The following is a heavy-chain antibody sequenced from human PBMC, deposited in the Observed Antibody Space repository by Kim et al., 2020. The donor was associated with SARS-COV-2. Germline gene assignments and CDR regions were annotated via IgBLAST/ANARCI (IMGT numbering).Heavy chain of an antibody. Sequence: GGSLRLPCAASGFTFSSYGMHWVRQAPGKGLEWVAVIWYDGSNKYYADSVKGRFTISRDNSKNTLYLQMNSLRAEDTAVYYCAREAGVMAGGGMDVWGQG. CDR3: AREAGVMAGGGMDV. D-gene: IGHD3-16*01. J-gene: IGHJ6*02. CDR2: IWYDGSNK. CDR1: GFTFSSYG. V-gene: IGHV3-33*01.